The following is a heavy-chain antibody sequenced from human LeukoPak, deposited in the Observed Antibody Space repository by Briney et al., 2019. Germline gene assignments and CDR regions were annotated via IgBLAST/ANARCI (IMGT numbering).Heavy chain of an antibody. J-gene: IGHJ3*02. D-gene: IGHD3-22*01. CDR2: INHSGST. Sequence: SETLSLTCAVYGGSFNGYYWSWIRQPPGKGLGWIGEINHSGSTNYSPSLESRVTISVDTSKNQLSLKLSSVTAADTAVYYCARHSGYYYARDAFDIWGQGTLVTVSS. CDR1: GGSFNGYY. CDR3: ARHSGYYYARDAFDI. V-gene: IGHV4-34*01.